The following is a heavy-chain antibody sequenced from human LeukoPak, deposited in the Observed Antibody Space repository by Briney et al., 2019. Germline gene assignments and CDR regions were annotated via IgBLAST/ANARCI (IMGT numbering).Heavy chain of an antibody. J-gene: IGHJ4*02. CDR1: GFTFSSYG. CDR3: ANEGPNFDY. V-gene: IGHV3-23*01. D-gene: IGHD2-8*01. CDR2: ISSSGHST. Sequence: QPGGSLRLSCAASGFTFSSYGMQWVRQAPGKGLEWVSVISSSGHSTHYADSVKGRFTISRDNSKNTVYLQMNSLRAEDTAVYYCANEGPNFDYWGQGTLVTVSS.